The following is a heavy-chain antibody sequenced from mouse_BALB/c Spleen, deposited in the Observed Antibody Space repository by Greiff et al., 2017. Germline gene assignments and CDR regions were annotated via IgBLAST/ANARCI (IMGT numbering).Heavy chain of an antibody. CDR3: ARLYYGYDDAMDY. Sequence: EVQGVETGGGLVQPGGSLKLSCAASGFTFSSYTMSWVRQTPEKRLEWVAYISNGGGSTYYPDTVKGRFTISRDNAKNTLYLQMSSLKSEDTAMYYCARLYYGYDDAMDYWGQGTSVTVSS. CDR1: GFTFSSYT. CDR2: ISNGGGST. D-gene: IGHD2-2*01. V-gene: IGHV5-12-2*01. J-gene: IGHJ4*01.